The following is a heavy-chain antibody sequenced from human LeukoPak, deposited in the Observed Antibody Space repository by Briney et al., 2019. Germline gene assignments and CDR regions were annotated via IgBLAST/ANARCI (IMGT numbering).Heavy chain of an antibody. CDR3: ARDNGDYGLDY. CDR2: IYPGDST. J-gene: IGHJ4*02. D-gene: IGHD4-17*01. V-gene: IGHV3-53*01. CDR1: GFTVSINY. Sequence: GGSLRLSCAASGFTVSINYMSWVRQAPGKGLEWVSVIYPGDSTYYADSVKGRFTISRDNAKNSLYLQMNSLRAEDTAVYYCARDNGDYGLDYWGQGTLVTVSS.